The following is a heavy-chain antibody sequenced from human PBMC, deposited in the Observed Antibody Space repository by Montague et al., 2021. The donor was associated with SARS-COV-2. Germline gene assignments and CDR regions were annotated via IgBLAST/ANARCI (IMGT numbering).Heavy chain of an antibody. Sequence: SETLSLTCTVSGGSISSSSYYWGWIRQPPGKGLEWIGSIYYSGSTYYNPSLKSRVTISVDTSKNQFSLKLSSVTAAVTAVYYFARQPLTTMILMVITQPRSYFDLWGRGTLVTVSS. V-gene: IGHV4-39*01. CDR2: IYYSGST. CDR3: ARQPLTTMILMVITQPRSYFDL. CDR1: GGSISSSSYY. J-gene: IGHJ2*01. D-gene: IGHD3-22*01.